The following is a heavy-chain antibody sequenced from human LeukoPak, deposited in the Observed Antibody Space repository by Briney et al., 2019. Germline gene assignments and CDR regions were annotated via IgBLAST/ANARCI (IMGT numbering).Heavy chain of an antibody. Sequence: PGGSLRLSCAASGFTVSSNYMSWVRQAPGKGLEWVSVIYSGGSTYYADSVKGRFTISRDNSKNTLYLQMNSLRAEDTAVYYCATPTPSAYYYGSGKYYYYMDVWGKGTTVTVSS. D-gene: IGHD3-10*01. J-gene: IGHJ6*03. CDR3: ATPTPSAYYYGSGKYYYYMDV. V-gene: IGHV3-53*01. CDR1: GFTVSSNY. CDR2: IYSGGST.